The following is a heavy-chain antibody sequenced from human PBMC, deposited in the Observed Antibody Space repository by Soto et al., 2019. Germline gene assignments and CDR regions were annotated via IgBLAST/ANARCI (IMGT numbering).Heavy chain of an antibody. CDR2: INAGNGNT. J-gene: IGHJ6*02. V-gene: IGHV1-3*01. Sequence: QVQLMQSGAEVKKPGASVKVSCKASGYTFTSYAMHWVRQAPGQRLEWMGWINAGNGNTKYSQKFQGRVTITRDTSASTAYMELSSLRSEDTAVYYCASIPLEWGHYYYYGMDVWGQGTTVTVSS. CDR3: ASIPLEWGHYYYYGMDV. CDR1: GYTFTSYA. D-gene: IGHD3-3*01.